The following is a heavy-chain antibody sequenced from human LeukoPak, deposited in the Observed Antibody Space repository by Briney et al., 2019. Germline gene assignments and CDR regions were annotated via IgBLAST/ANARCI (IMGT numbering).Heavy chain of an antibody. J-gene: IGHJ5*02. CDR2: IIPIFGTA. Sequence: SVKVSCKASGGTFTSYAISWVRQAPGQGLEWMGGIIPIFGTANYAQKFQGRVTITTDESTSTAYMELSSLRSEDTAVYYCARDRFQLGRRFDLWGQGTLVAVSS. CDR1: GGTFTSYA. V-gene: IGHV1-69*05. D-gene: IGHD7-27*01. CDR3: ARDRFQLGRRFDL.